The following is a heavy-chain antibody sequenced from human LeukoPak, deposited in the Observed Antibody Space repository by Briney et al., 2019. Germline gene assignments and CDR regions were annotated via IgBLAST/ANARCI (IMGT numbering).Heavy chain of an antibody. J-gene: IGHJ4*02. V-gene: IGHV3-49*04. CDR1: GFTFGDYA. Sequence: GGSLTLSCTASGFTFGDYAMSWVRKPPGKGLEWVGFIRSKAYGGTTEYAASVKGRFTISRDDSKSIAYLQMNSLKTEDTAVYYCTRSWRSFDYWGQGTLVTVSS. CDR3: TRSWRSFDY. CDR2: IRSKAYGGTT.